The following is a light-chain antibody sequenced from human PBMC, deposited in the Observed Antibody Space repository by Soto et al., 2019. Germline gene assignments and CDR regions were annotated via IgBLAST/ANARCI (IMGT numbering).Light chain of an antibody. Sequence: QSALTQPASVSGSPGQSITISCTGTSSDVGSYNFVSWYQQHPGKAPKLMIYEGSKRPSGVSNRFSGSKSGNTASLTISGLQAEDEADYYCCSYAGSSTFAYVFGSGTKVTVL. CDR1: SSDVGSYNF. V-gene: IGLV2-23*03. CDR2: EGS. CDR3: CSYAGSSTFAYV. J-gene: IGLJ1*01.